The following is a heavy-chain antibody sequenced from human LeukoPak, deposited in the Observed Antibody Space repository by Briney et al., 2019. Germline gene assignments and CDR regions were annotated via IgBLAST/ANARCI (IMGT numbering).Heavy chain of an antibody. CDR3: VGLRVATFYPSIDY. J-gene: IGHJ4*02. CDR2: IYYSGST. CDR1: GGSISSSSYF. D-gene: IGHD5-12*01. V-gene: IGHV4-39*01. Sequence: PSETLSLTCTVSGGSISSSSYFWGWIRQPPGKGLEWIGSIYYSGSTYYNPSLKGRVTISVDTSKNQFSLKLSSVTAADTAVYSCVGLRVATFYPSIDYWGQGTLVTVSS.